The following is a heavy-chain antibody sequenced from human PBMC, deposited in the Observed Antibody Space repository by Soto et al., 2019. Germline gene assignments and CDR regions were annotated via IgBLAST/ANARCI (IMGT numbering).Heavy chain of an antibody. CDR2: IYHSGST. D-gene: IGHD2-2*01. Sequence: QLQLRESGSGLVKHSQTLSLTCAVSGGSISSGGYSWSWIRQPPGKGLEWIGYIYHSGSTYYNPSLKSRVTISVDRSKNQFSLKLSSVTAADTAVYYCARVPTPWGQGTLVTVSS. CDR1: GGSISSGGYS. J-gene: IGHJ5*02. V-gene: IGHV4-30-2*01. CDR3: ARVPTP.